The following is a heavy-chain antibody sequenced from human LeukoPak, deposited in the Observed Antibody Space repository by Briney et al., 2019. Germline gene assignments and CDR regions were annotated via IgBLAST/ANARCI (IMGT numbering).Heavy chain of an antibody. J-gene: IGHJ6*03. CDR2: ISSSGSTI. CDR1: GGSISSYY. D-gene: IGHD3-10*01. CDR3: ARDAWFGELWGYYYMDV. V-gene: IGHV3-11*04. Sequence: KPSETLSLTCTVSGGSISSYYWSWIRQPPGKGLEWVSYISSSGSTIYYADSVKGRFTISRDNAKNSLYLQMNSLRAEDTAVYYCARDAWFGELWGYYYMDVWGKGTTVTVSS.